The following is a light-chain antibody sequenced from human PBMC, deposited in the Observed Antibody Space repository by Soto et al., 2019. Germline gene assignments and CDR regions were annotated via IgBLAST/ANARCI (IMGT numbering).Light chain of an antibody. CDR2: DAS. J-gene: IGKJ1*01. V-gene: IGKV3-15*01. CDR1: QSVSSN. CDR3: QQYNNFWT. Sequence: EVVMTQSPATLSVSPGERATLSCRASQSVSSNLAWYQQKPGQAPRLLIYDASTRATGIPARFSGSGSGTEFTLTISSLQSEDSAVYHRQQYNNFWTFGQGTKVEIK.